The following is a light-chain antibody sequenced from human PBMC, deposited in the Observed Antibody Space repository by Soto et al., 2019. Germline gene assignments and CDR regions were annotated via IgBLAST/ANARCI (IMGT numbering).Light chain of an antibody. CDR1: QSVSSSY. CDR2: GAS. Sequence: EIVLTQSPGTLSLSPGVRATLSCRASQSVSSSYLGWYQQKPGQAPRLLIYGASTRATGIPDRFSGSGSGTDFTLTISRLDPEDFAVYYCQQYGGSSLYTFGQGTKLEIK. CDR3: QQYGGSSLYT. J-gene: IGKJ2*01. V-gene: IGKV3-20*01.